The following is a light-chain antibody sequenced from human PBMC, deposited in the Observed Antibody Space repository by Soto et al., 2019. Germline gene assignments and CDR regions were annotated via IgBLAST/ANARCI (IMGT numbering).Light chain of an antibody. J-gene: IGKJ1*01. CDR1: QSISTW. CDR2: DAS. V-gene: IGKV1-5*01. CDR3: QQYYSDPPWT. Sequence: QSRSTLSGSVGDSFTLTCRAIQSISTWLSWYQQKPGKAPKFLIYDASNLESGVPSRFSGSGSGTDFTLTISGLQSEDFASYYCQQYYSDPPWTFGQGSKVDI.